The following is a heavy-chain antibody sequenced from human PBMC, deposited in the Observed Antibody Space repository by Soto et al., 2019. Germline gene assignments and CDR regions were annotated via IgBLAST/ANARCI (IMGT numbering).Heavy chain of an antibody. V-gene: IGHV4-59*01. CDR2: ISYSGST. CDR3: ARGHRAMEYYYYYGMDV. Sequence: SETLSLTCTVSGGSISSSYWSWIRQPPGKGLEWIGYISYSGSTTYNPSLKSRITLSVDTSKNQFSLRVSSVTAADTAVYYCARGHRAMEYYYYYGMDVWGQGTTVTVSS. D-gene: IGHD5-18*01. CDR1: GGSISSSY. J-gene: IGHJ6*02.